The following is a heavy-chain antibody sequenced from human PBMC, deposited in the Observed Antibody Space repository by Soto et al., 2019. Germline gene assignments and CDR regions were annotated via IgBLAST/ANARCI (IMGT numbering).Heavy chain of an antibody. V-gene: IGHV3-21*01. D-gene: IGHD6-19*01. CDR1: GFTFSSYS. Sequence: EVQLVESGGGLVKPGGSLRLSCAASGFTFSSYSMNWVRQAPGKGLEWVSSISSSSSYIYYADSVKGRFTISRDNAKNSLYLQMNSLRAEDTAVYYCARDREGLANYGMDVWGQGTTVTVSS. J-gene: IGHJ6*02. CDR3: ARDREGLANYGMDV. CDR2: ISSSSSYI.